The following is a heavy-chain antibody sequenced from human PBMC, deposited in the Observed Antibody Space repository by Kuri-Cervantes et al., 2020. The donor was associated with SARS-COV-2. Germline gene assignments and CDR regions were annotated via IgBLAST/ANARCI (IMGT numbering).Heavy chain of an antibody. CDR2: INTYNGNT. CDR3: AKFFQPALPPYSNYGWFDP. V-gene: IGHV1-18*01. D-gene: IGHD4-11*01. CDR1: GYSFTNYG. Sequence: ASVKVSCKASGYSFTNYGLSWVRQAPGRGLEWVASINTYNGNTNYAQILQGRVTMTTDTSTSTAYMELSSLRSEDTAVYYCAKFFQPALPPYSNYGWFDPWGQGTLVTVSS. J-gene: IGHJ5*02.